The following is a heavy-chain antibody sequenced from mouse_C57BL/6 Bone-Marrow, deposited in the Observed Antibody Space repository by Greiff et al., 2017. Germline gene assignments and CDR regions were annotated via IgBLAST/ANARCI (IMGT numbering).Heavy chain of an antibody. CDR2: ISSGCSYT. CDR1: GFTFSSYG. V-gene: IGHV5-6*01. CDR3: ARDDWYFDV. J-gene: IGHJ1*03. Sequence: EVQGVESGGDLVKPGGSLILSCAASGFTFSSYGMSWVRQTPDPRLEWVATISSGCSYTYYPDSVQGRFTISSDNAKNTLYLQLSSLKSEDKTMYYCARDDWYFDVWGTGTTVTVSS.